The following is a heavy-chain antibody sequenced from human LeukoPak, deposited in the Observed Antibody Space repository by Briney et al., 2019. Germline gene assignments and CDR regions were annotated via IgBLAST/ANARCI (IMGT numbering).Heavy chain of an antibody. V-gene: IGHV4-4*07. Sequence: SETLSLTCTVSDDSINDYYWSWIRQPARKGLEWIGRIYTTGSTNYNPSLKSRVTMSIDISKNQFSLNLSSVTAADTAVYYCARGGEWSYDYWGQGTLVTVSS. CDR2: IYTTGST. CDR3: ARGGEWSYDY. CDR1: DDSINDYY. D-gene: IGHD3-3*01. J-gene: IGHJ4*02.